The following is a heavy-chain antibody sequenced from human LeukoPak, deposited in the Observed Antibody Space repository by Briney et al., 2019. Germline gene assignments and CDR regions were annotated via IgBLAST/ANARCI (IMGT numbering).Heavy chain of an antibody. CDR3: AKESGYYDSSGYEGY. CDR1: GFTFSSYA. Sequence: GGSLRLPCAASGFTFSSYAMSWVRQAPGKGLEWVSAISGSGGSTYYADSVKGRFTISRDNSKNTLYLQMNSLRAEDTAVYYCAKESGYYDSSGYEGYWGQGTLVTVSS. CDR2: ISGSGGST. V-gene: IGHV3-23*01. J-gene: IGHJ4*02. D-gene: IGHD3-22*01.